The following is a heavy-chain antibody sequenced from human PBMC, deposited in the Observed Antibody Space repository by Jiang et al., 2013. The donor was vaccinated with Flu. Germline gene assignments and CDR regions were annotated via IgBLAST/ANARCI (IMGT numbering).Heavy chain of an antibody. CDR2: IIPILGIA. D-gene: IGHD6-19*01. Sequence: KPGSSVKVSCKASGGTFSSYAISWVRQAPGQGLEWMGRIIPILGIANYAQKFQGRVTITADESTSTAYMELSSLRSEDTAVYYCARATYSSGWYAPFDYWGQGTLVTVSS. V-gene: IGHV1-69*04. J-gene: IGHJ4*02. CDR1: GGTFSSYA. CDR3: ARATYSSGWYAPFDY.